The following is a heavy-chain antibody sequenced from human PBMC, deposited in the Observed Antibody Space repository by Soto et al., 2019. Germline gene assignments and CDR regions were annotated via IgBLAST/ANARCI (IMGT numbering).Heavy chain of an antibody. V-gene: IGHV3-23*01. D-gene: IGHD2-2*01. Sequence: EVQLLESGGGLVQPGGSLRLSCAASGFSFSSYAMTWVRQAPGKGLEWVSGISGGGGGTYYADSVKGRFTISRDNSKNTLYLQMNSLRAEDTAVYYCARRGYCSTTDCYVYGSPQFDYWGQGTLVSVSS. CDR2: ISGGGGGT. CDR1: GFSFSSYA. CDR3: ARRGYCSTTDCYVYGSPQFDY. J-gene: IGHJ4*02.